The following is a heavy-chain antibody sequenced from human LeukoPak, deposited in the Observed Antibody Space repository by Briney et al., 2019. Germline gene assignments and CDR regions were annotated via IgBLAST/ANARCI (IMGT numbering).Heavy chain of an antibody. Sequence: GASVKVSCKASGYTFTGCYMHWVRQAPGQGLEWMGRINPNSGGTNYAQKFQGRVTMTRDTSISTAYMELCRLRSDDTAVYYCASFDCLSYFDYWGQGTLVTVSS. D-gene: IGHD3-9*01. CDR2: INPNSGGT. CDR1: GYTFTGCY. V-gene: IGHV1-2*06. CDR3: ASFDCLSYFDY. J-gene: IGHJ4*02.